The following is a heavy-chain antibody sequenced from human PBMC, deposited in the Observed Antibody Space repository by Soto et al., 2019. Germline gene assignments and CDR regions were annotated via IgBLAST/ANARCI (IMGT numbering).Heavy chain of an antibody. CDR1: GGSISSGGYS. V-gene: IGHV4-30-2*01. J-gene: IGHJ6*02. Sequence: QLQLQESGSGLVKPSQTLSLTCAVSGGSISSGGYSWSWIRQPPGKGLEWIGYIYHSGSTYYNPSLKSRVTISVDRSKNQFSLKLSSVTAADTAVYCCARVNYDYVWGSYRPYGMDVWGQGTTVTVSS. CDR2: IYHSGST. D-gene: IGHD3-16*02. CDR3: ARVNYDYVWGSYRPYGMDV.